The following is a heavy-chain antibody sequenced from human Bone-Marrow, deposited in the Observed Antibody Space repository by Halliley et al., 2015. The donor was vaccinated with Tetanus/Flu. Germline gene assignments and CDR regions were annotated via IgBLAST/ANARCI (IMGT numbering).Heavy chain of an antibody. V-gene: IGHV3-23*01. D-gene: IGHD2-8*01. CDR2: ISGNGGST. CDR1: GFIFTSCA. Sequence: SLRLSCAASGFIFTSCAMSWVRQAPGKGLEWVSVISGNGGSTYYADSVKGRFTISRDDSKNTLFLQMNSLRSEDTAVYYCARGGNGNTCHSRLDFWGQGTLVTVSS. CDR3: ARGGNGNTCHSRLDF. J-gene: IGHJ4*02.